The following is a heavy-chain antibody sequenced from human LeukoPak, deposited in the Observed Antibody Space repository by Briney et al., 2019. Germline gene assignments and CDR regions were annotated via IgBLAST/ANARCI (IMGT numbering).Heavy chain of an antibody. Sequence: GGSLRLSCAASGFTFSTYIMNWVRQTPGKGLEWVSSIGTSTSYIYYADSVKGRFTISRDNAKNTLYLQMNSLRADDTAVYYCARSRWLDAFDYWGQGTLVTVSS. D-gene: IGHD6-19*01. CDR2: IGTSTSYI. V-gene: IGHV3-21*01. J-gene: IGHJ4*02. CDR3: ARSRWLDAFDY. CDR1: GFTFSTYI.